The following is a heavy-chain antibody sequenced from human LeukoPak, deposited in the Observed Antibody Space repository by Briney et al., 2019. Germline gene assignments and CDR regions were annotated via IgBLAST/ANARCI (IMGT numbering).Heavy chain of an antibody. D-gene: IGHD2-15*01. V-gene: IGHV3-7*01. CDR3: ARDRVLTLAATRRVY. Sequence: GGSLRLSCAASGITFSSYWMSWVRQAPGKGLEWVANIKQDGSEKYYVDSVKGRFTISRDNAENSLYLQMNSLRAEDTAVYYCARDRVLTLAATRRVYWGQGTLVTVSS. CDR2: IKQDGSEK. CDR1: GITFSSYW. J-gene: IGHJ4*02.